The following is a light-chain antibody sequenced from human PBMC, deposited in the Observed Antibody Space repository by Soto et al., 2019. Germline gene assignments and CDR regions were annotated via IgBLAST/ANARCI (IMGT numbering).Light chain of an antibody. CDR1: QSVSSN. CDR3: QKYNNWPRT. Sequence: EIVMTQSPGTLSVSPGERATLSCRASQSVSSNLAWYQQKPGQAPRLLIYGASTRATGIPARFSGSRSGTEFTLTISSLQSEDFAVYYCQKYNNWPRTFGQGTKVEIK. V-gene: IGKV3-15*01. J-gene: IGKJ1*01. CDR2: GAS.